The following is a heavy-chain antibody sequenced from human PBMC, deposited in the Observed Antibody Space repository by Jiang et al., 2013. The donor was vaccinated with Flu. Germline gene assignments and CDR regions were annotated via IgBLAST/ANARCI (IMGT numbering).Heavy chain of an antibody. D-gene: IGHD6-19*01. CDR2: TYYRSKWYS. V-gene: IGHV6-1*01. CDR1: GGDSVSSNSAA. Sequence: GLVKPSQTLSLTCAISGGDSVSSNSAAWNWIRQSPSRGLEWLGRTYYRSKWYSDYAVSVKSRISIKPDTSKNQFSLQLNSVTPEDTAVYYCARAYGSGLWFDLWGQGTLVTVSS. CDR3: ARAYGSGLWFDL. J-gene: IGHJ5*02.